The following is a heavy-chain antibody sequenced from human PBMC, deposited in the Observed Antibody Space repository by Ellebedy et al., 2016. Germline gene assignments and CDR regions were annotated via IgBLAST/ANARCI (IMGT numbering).Heavy chain of an antibody. V-gene: IGHV3-33*01. J-gene: IGHJ4*02. CDR1: GFTFSSYG. CDR3: ARRGGDYGDYGGYFDY. D-gene: IGHD4-17*01. Sequence: GGSLRLSCAASGFTFSSYGMHWVRQAPGKGLEWVAVIWYDGSNKYYADSVKGRFTISRDNSKNTLYLQMNSLRAEDTAVYYCARRGGDYGDYGGYFDYWGQGTLVTVSS. CDR2: IWYDGSNK.